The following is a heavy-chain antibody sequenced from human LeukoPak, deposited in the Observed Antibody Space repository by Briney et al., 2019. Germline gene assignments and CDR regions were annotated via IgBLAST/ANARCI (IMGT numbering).Heavy chain of an antibody. D-gene: IGHD3-10*01. CDR3: AKGVWFGELSRFDY. J-gene: IGHJ4*02. V-gene: IGHV3-23*01. CDR1: GFTFSSYA. Sequence: QAGGSLRLSCAASGFTFSSYAMSWVRQAPGKGLEWVSAISGSGGSTYYADSVKGRFTISRDNSKNTLYLQMNSLRAEDTAVYYCAKGVWFGELSRFDYWGQGTLVTVSS. CDR2: ISGSGGST.